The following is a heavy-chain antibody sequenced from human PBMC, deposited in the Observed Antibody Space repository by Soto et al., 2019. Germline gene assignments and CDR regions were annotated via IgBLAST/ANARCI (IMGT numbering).Heavy chain of an antibody. CDR1: GGSFSGYY. J-gene: IGHJ5*02. V-gene: IGHV4-34*01. CDR2: INHSGST. CDR3: ARGHQVVVVTASGWFDP. D-gene: IGHD2-21*02. Sequence: QVQLQQWGAGLLKPSETLSLTCAVYGGSFSGYYWSWIRHPPGKGLEWIGEINHSGSTNYNPSLKSRVTISVDTSKNQFSLKLSSVTAADTAVYYCARGHQVVVVTASGWFDPWGQGTLVTVSS.